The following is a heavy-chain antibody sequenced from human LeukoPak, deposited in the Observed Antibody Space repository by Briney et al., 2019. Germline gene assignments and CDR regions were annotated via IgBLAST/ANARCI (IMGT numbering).Heavy chain of an antibody. J-gene: IGHJ4*02. CDR2: IWDDGTTK. CDR1: GFTFSSCG. Sequence: GGSLRLSCAASGFTFSSCGMHWVRQAPGKGLEWVAIIWDDGTTKFYADSVKGRFTISRDNSKNTVFLQMNSLRAEDTAVYYCARENIAVPGTIDYWGQGTLVTVSS. CDR3: ARENIAVPGTIDY. V-gene: IGHV3-33*01. D-gene: IGHD6-19*01.